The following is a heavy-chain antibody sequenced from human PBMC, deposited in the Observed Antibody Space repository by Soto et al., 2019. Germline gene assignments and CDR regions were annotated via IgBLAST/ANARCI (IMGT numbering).Heavy chain of an antibody. Sequence: SETLSLTCTVSGGSISSYYWSWVRQPPGKGLEWIGYIYYSGSTNYNPSLKSRVTISVDTSKNQFSLKLSSVTAADTAVYYCARRYGASFDYWGQGTLVTVS. D-gene: IGHD4-17*01. CDR3: ARRYGASFDY. V-gene: IGHV4-59*01. J-gene: IGHJ4*02. CDR1: GGSISSYY. CDR2: IYYSGST.